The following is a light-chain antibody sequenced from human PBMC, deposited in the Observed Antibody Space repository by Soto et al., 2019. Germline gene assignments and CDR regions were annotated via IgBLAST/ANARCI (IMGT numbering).Light chain of an antibody. J-gene: IGKJ1*01. CDR3: QQSFVSPWT. V-gene: IGKV1-39*01. CDR2: EAT. CDR1: QNIHKY. Sequence: DIQMTQSPSSLSASVGDRVTISCRSSQNIHKYLNWYQQRPGKAPNLLVYEATSLETGVSLKFSGSGSETEFNLTINSLQPEDFATYYCQQSFVSPWTFGQGTNIEI.